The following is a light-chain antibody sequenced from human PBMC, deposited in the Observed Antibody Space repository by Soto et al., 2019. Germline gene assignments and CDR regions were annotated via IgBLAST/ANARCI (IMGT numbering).Light chain of an antibody. Sequence: EIVLTQSPGTLSLSPGERATLSCRASQSVSSSYLAWYQQKPGQAPRLLIYGASSRATGIPDRFSGSGSGTGLTLAISRLEPEDFAVYYCQQYGSSPLFTFGPGTRGDI. J-gene: IGKJ3*01. CDR3: QQYGSSPLFT. V-gene: IGKV3-20*01. CDR1: QSVSSSY. CDR2: GAS.